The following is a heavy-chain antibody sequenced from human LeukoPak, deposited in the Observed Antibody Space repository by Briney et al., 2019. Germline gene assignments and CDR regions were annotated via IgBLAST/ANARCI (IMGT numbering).Heavy chain of an antibody. CDR3: ATSESQTKFDY. CDR2: IFPGDSDT. D-gene: IGHD1/OR15-1a*01. J-gene: IGHJ4*02. CDR1: GYSFTTYW. Sequence: GESLKISCKGSGYSFTTYWIGWVRQMPGKGLEWIGIIFPGDSDTTYSPSLQGQVTISADKSVNTAYLQWSSLRASDTAMYYCATSESQTKFDYWGQGTLVTVSS. V-gene: IGHV5-51*01.